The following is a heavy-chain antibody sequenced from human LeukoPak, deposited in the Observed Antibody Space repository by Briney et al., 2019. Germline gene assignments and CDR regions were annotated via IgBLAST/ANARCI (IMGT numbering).Heavy chain of an antibody. CDR2: ISGDGGST. J-gene: IGHJ4*02. V-gene: IGHV3-43*02. Sequence: TGGSLRLSCAASGFTFDDYAMDWVRQAPGKGLEWVSLISGDGGSTYYADSVKGRFTISRDNSKNSLYLQMNSLRTEDTALYYCAKGTYDFWSGYYKSPYDYWGQGTLVTGSS. D-gene: IGHD3-3*01. CDR3: AKGTYDFWSGYYKSPYDY. CDR1: GFTFDDYA.